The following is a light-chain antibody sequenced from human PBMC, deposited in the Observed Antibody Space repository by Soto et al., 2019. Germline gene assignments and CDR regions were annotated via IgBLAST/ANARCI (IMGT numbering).Light chain of an antibody. CDR3: QQYNNWLWT. V-gene: IGKV3-15*01. CDR1: QSVSSK. Sequence: EIVITQSPATLSVSPGERATLSCRASQSVSSKLAWYQQKPGQAPRLLIYGASTRATGIPARFSGSGSGTEFTLTISSLQSEDFAVYYCQQYNNWLWTFGQGTKVEI. J-gene: IGKJ1*01. CDR2: GAS.